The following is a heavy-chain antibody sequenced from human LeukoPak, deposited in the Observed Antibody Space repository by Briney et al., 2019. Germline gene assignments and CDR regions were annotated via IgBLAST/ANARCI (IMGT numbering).Heavy chain of an antibody. CDR2: IYTSGST. CDR1: GGSISSSSYY. D-gene: IGHD1-26*01. Sequence: PSETLSLTCTVSGGSISSSSYYWGWIRQPPGKGLEWIGRIYTSGSTNYNPSLKSRVTMSVDTSKNQFSLKLSSVTAADTAVYYCARVGGSYYFDYWGQGTLVTVSS. V-gene: IGHV4-39*07. J-gene: IGHJ4*02. CDR3: ARVGGSYYFDY.